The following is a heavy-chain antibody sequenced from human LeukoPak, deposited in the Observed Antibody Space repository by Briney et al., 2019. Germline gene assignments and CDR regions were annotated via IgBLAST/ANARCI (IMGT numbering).Heavy chain of an antibody. CDR2: MSYDGYTK. CDR3: ARIATPGIWLIVY. CDR1: GFTFSSYT. D-gene: IGHD6-13*01. Sequence: GGSLRLSCAASGFTFSSYTIHWVRQAPGKGLEWVAVMSYDGYTKFYADSVKGRFTISRDNFRSTLYLQMTSLTPEDTAVYYCARIATPGIWLIVYWGQGTLVTVSS. V-gene: IGHV3-30-3*01. J-gene: IGHJ4*02.